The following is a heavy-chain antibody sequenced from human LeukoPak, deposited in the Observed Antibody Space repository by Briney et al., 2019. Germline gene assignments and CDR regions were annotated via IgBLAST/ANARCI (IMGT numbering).Heavy chain of an antibody. J-gene: IGHJ4*02. CDR3: AREVSEGFDF. Sequence: PGGSLRLSYAASGFTFSSYSMNWVRQAPGKGLEWVSSFGTRSTSIYHAGSVKGRFAVSRDNAKNSLYLQMNSLRAEDTALYYCAREVSEGFDFWGQGTLVTVSS. D-gene: IGHD3-22*01. V-gene: IGHV3-21*01. CDR2: FGTRSTSI. CDR1: GFTFSSYS.